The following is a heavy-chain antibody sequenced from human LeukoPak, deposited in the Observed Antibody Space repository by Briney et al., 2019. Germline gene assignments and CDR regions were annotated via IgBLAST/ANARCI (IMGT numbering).Heavy chain of an antibody. V-gene: IGHV3-21*01. CDR2: ISSSSSYI. J-gene: IGHJ6*03. CDR3: ARDRGCSGGSCQWWVGYYYYYMDV. D-gene: IGHD2-15*01. Sequence: SPGGSLRLSWAASGFTFSSYSVNWVRQAPGEGLEWVSSISSSSSYIYYADSVKGRFTISRDNAKNSLYLQMNSLRAEDTAVYYCARDRGCSGGSCQWWVGYYYYYMDVWGKGTTVTVSS. CDR1: GFTFSSYS.